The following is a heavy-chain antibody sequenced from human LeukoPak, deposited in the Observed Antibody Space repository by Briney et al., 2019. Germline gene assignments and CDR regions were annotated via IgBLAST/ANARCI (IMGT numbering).Heavy chain of an antibody. D-gene: IGHD3-10*01. CDR1: GFTFSSYA. J-gene: IGHJ4*02. CDR2: ISYDGSNK. V-gene: IGHV3-30-3*01. CDR3: AKEGEGHITMVALLTRDLDY. Sequence: GGSLRLSCAASGFTFSSYAMHWVRQAPGKGLEWVAVISYDGSNKYYADSVKGRFTISRDNSKNTLYLQTNSLKAEDTAVYYCAKEGEGHITMVALLTRDLDYWGQGTLVTVSS.